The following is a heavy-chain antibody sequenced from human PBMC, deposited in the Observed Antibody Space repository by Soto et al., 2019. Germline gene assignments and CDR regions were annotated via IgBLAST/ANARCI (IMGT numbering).Heavy chain of an antibody. CDR3: ARRSGSSSWYF. CDR2: INHSGSS. J-gene: IGHJ1*01. D-gene: IGHD6-13*01. CDR1: GGSFSGYF. Sequence: SETLSLTCAVYGGSFSGYFWSWIRQPPGKGLEWIGEINHSGSSNYNPSLKSRVTMSADTSKNQFSLKLSSVTAADTAVYYCARRSGSSSWYFWGQGTLVTVSS. V-gene: IGHV4-34*01.